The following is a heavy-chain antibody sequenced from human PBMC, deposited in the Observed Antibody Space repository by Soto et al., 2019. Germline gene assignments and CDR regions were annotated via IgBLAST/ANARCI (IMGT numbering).Heavy chain of an antibody. CDR3: ARERWEYCSGGSCYTNWFDP. J-gene: IGHJ5*02. CDR2: INHSGST. Sequence: PSETLSLTCAVLGGSFSGYYWSWIRQPPGKGLEWIGEINHSGSTNYNPSLKSRVTISVDTSKNQFSLKLSSVTAADTAVHYCARERWEYCSGGSCYTNWFDPWGQGTLVTVSS. D-gene: IGHD2-15*01. CDR1: GGSFSGYY. V-gene: IGHV4-34*01.